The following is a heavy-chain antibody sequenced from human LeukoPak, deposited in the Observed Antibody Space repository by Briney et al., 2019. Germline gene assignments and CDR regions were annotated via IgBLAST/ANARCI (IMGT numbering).Heavy chain of an antibody. J-gene: IGHJ4*02. Sequence: SETLSLTCSVSGGSISSSSYYRGWIRQPPGKGLEWIGSIYYSGSTYYNPSLKSRVTISVDTSKNQFSLKLSSVTAADTAVYYCARVQQLFDYWGQGALVTVSS. CDR1: GGSISSSSYY. CDR3: ARVQQLFDY. D-gene: IGHD6-13*01. CDR2: IYYSGST. V-gene: IGHV4-39*07.